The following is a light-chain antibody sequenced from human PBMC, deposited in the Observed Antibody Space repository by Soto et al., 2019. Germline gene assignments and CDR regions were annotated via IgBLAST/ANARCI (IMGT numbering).Light chain of an antibody. CDR3: MQGSHWPPIT. Sequence: DVVMTQSPLSLTVTIGQPASSSFTSSQGLVYRDGNTYLNWFQQRTGHSPRRLIYKISNRDPGVPDRFSGSGSGTDFALKISRVEAEDVGLYYCMQGSHWPPITFGQGTRLEIK. CDR2: KIS. V-gene: IGKV2-30*01. CDR1: QGLVYRDGNTY. J-gene: IGKJ5*01.